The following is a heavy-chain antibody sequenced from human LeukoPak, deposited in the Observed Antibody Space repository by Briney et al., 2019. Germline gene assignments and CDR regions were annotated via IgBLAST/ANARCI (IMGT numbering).Heavy chain of an antibody. D-gene: IGHD3-9*01. CDR1: GFTFSSYG. J-gene: IGHJ4*02. V-gene: IGHV3-30*18. Sequence: PGRSLRLSCAASGFTFSSYGMHWDRQAPGKGLEWVAVISYDGSNKYYADSVKGRFTISRDNSKNTLYLQMNSLRAEDTAVYYCAKEDYDILTVDYWGQGTLVTVSS. CDR3: AKEDYDILTVDY. CDR2: ISYDGSNK.